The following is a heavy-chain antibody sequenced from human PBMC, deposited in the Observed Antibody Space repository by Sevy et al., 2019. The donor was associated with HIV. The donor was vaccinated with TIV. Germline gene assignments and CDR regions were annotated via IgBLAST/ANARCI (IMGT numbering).Heavy chain of an antibody. V-gene: IGHV3-30-3*01. CDR1: GFTFSSYA. Sequence: GGSLRLSCAASGFTFSSYAMHWVRQAPGKGLEWVAVISYDGSNKYYADCVKGRFTISRDNSKNTLYLQMNSLRAEDTAVYYCARDLGGSGLDYWGQGTLVTVSS. J-gene: IGHJ4*02. D-gene: IGHD3-16*01. CDR3: ARDLGGSGLDY. CDR2: ISYDGSNK.